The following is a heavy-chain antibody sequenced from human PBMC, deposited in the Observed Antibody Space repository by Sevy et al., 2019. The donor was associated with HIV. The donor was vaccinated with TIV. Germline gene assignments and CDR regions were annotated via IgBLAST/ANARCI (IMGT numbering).Heavy chain of an antibody. J-gene: IGHJ4*02. D-gene: IGHD3-22*01. CDR3: ARAYDYYDSSGYYLY. CDR2: ISSSSSYI. Sequence: GGSLRLSCAASGFTFSSYSMNWVRQAPGKGLEWVSSISSSSSYIYYADSVKGRFTISRDNAKNSLYLQMNSLRAEDTAVYYCARAYDYYDSSGYYLYWGQGTLVTVSS. CDR1: GFTFSSYS. V-gene: IGHV3-21*01.